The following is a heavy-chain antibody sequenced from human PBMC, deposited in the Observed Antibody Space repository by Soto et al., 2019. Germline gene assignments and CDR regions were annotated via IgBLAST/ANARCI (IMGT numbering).Heavy chain of an antibody. D-gene: IGHD5-18*01. CDR3: AGGRGVSIQLWLHYYYGMDV. V-gene: IGHV4-39*01. Sequence: SETLSLTCTVSGGSISSSSYYWGWIRQPPGKGLEWIVSIYYSGSTYYNPSLKSRVTISVDTSKSQFSLKLSSVTAADTAVYYCAGGRGVSIQLWLHYYYGMDVWGQGTTVT. CDR1: GGSISSSSYY. CDR2: IYYSGST. J-gene: IGHJ6*02.